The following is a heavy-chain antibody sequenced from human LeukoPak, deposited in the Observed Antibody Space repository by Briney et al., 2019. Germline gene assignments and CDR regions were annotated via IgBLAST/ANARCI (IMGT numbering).Heavy chain of an antibody. D-gene: IGHD3-22*01. V-gene: IGHV1-24*01. CDR1: GYTFSELA. J-gene: IGHJ4*02. Sequence: ASVKVSCKVSGYTFSELAIHWVRQAPGNRLEWVGGFDPEDDETVSVPKLKGRVTMTEDTSTDTAYMELSSLRSEDTAVYFCATLLPDYSSTSGFSRYYYDYWGQGTLVNVSS. CDR3: ATLLPDYSSTSGFSRYYYDY. CDR2: FDPEDDET.